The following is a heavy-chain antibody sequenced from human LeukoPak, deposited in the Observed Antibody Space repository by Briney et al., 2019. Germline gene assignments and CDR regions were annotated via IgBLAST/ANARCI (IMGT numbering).Heavy chain of an antibody. CDR2: ISVGGDST. Sequence: GGSLRLSCAASGFTFSSSAMTWVRQAPGKGLECVSSISVGGDSTSYAHSVEGRFTISRDNSKNTLYLQMNSLRAEDTAVYYCAKRATSNAFEIWGQGTMVTVSS. V-gene: IGHV3-23*01. CDR3: AKRATSNAFEI. CDR1: GFTFSSSA. J-gene: IGHJ3*02.